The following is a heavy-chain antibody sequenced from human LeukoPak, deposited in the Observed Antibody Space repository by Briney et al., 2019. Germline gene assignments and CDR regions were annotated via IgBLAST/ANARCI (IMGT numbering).Heavy chain of an antibody. V-gene: IGHV1-69-2*01. D-gene: IGHD2-21*02. CDR2: IDPERGET. CDR3: ARVLHIVVVTAMGY. CDR1: GYNFTDYY. Sequence: ASVKISCKVSGYNFTDYYIHWIKQAPGKGLEWMGLIDPERGETIDAAKFQGRVTMTADTSTDTSFMELSSLRSEDTAVYYCARVLHIVVVTAMGYWGQGTLVTVSS. J-gene: IGHJ4*02.